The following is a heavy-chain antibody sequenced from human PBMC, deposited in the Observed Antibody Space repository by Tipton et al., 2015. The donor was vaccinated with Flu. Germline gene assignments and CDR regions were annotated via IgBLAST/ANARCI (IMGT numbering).Heavy chain of an antibody. CDR2: RYYNGRI. CDR1: GGSITSSPYY. Sequence: TLSLTCTVSGGSITSSPYYWGWVRQPPGKGLEWIATRYYNGRIYYNPSLESRVTMSIDSPKNQFSLTLTSVTAADTAVYYCARGSGSGTFVIFEYWGQGMLVTVSS. D-gene: IGHD3-10*01. V-gene: IGHV4-39*01. J-gene: IGHJ4*02. CDR3: ARGSGSGTFVIFEY.